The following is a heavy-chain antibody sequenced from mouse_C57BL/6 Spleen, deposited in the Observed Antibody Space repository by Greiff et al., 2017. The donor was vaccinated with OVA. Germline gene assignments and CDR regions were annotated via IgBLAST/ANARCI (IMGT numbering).Heavy chain of an antibody. Sequence: VHLVESGAELVKPGASVKISCKASGYAFSSYWMNWVQQRPGKGLEWIGQIYPGDGDTNYNGKFKGKATLTADKSSSTAYMQLSSLTSEDSAVYFCAGYYYGSSYWYFDVWGTGTTVTVSS. J-gene: IGHJ1*03. V-gene: IGHV1-80*01. CDR2: IYPGDGDT. D-gene: IGHD1-1*01. CDR1: GYAFSSYW. CDR3: AGYYYGSSYWYFDV.